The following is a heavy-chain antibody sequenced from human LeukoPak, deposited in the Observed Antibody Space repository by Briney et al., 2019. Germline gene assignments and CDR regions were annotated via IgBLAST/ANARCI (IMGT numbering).Heavy chain of an antibody. CDR2: IYYSGST. Sequence: SETLSLTCTVWGGSISSYYWSGIRQPPGEGLEGIGYIYYSGSTNYNPFRKRRVPISVDRSKTQFSLKLSSVTAADTAVYYCARVDSGADYYYGMDVWGQGTTVTVSS. J-gene: IGHJ6*02. CDR1: GGSISSYY. V-gene: IGHV4-59*08. CDR3: ARVDSGADYYYGMDV. D-gene: IGHD4-17*01.